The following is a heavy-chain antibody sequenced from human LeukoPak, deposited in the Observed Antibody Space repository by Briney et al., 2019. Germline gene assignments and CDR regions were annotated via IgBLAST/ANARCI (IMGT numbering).Heavy chain of an antibody. D-gene: IGHD6-13*01. CDR1: GYTFTSYG. V-gene: IGHV1-18*01. J-gene: IGHJ4*02. Sequence: ASVKVSCKASGYTFTSYGISWVRQAPGQGLEWMGWISDYNGNTNYAQKLHGRVTMTTDTSTSTAYMELRSLRSDDTAVYYCAREESSWYADYWGQGTLVTVSS. CDR2: ISDYNGNT. CDR3: AREESSWYADY.